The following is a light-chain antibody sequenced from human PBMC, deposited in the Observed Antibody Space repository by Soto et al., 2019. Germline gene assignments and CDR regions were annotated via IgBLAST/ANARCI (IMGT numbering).Light chain of an antibody. Sequence: EIVLTQSPGTLSLSPGQRATLSCRASQSVSSIYLAWYQQKPGQAPRLLIYGASTRATAIPDRFRGSGSGTAFTLTISGLEPEDSAVYYCQQYDGSVVSFSQGTKVEVK. V-gene: IGKV3-20*01. CDR3: QQYDGSVVS. CDR1: QSVSSIY. CDR2: GAS. J-gene: IGKJ1*01.